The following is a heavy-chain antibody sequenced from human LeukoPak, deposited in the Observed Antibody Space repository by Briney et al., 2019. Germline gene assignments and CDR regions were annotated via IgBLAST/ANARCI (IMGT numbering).Heavy chain of an antibody. CDR3: VKGLEDRHDSSGYYSNWFDP. D-gene: IGHD3-22*01. Sequence: GGSLRLSCAASGSTFSSYAMSWVRQAPGKGLEWVSSISANGGRTYYADSVKGRFTISRDNSKNTLYVQMNSLRAEDTAIYYSVKGLEDRHDSSGYYSNWFDPWGQGTLVTVSS. V-gene: IGHV3-23*01. J-gene: IGHJ5*02. CDR1: GSTFSSYA. CDR2: ISANGGRT.